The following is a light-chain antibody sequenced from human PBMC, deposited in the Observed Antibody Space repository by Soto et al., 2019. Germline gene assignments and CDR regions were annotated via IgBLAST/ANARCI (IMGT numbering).Light chain of an antibody. CDR3: MQALQTRT. CDR2: LDS. V-gene: IGKV2-28*01. Sequence: DIVMTQSPLSLPVTPGEPASISCRSSQSLLHSNGYNYLDWYLQKPGQSPQLLIYLDSNRASGVPDRFSGSGSGTDFTLKISRVEAEDVGVYYCMQALQTRTFGGGTKVEIK. J-gene: IGKJ4*01. CDR1: QSLLHSNGYNY.